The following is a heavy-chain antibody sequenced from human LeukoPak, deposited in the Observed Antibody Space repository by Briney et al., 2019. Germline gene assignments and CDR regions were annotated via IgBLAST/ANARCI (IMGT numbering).Heavy chain of an antibody. J-gene: IGHJ4*02. CDR2: ISSSSSYI. Sequence: KPGGSLRLSCGASGFTFSGYSMNWVRQAPGKGPEWVSSISSSSSYIYYADSVKGRFTVSRDNAKNSLYLQMNSLRAEDTAVYYCAREEGTDCGGDCYSGYWGQGTLVTVSS. CDR1: GFTFSGYS. CDR3: AREEGTDCGGDCYSGY. D-gene: IGHD2-21*02. V-gene: IGHV3-21*01.